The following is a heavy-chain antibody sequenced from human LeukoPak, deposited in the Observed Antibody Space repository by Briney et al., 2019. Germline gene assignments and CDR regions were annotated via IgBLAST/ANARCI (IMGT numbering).Heavy chain of an antibody. D-gene: IGHD1-26*01. J-gene: IGHJ4*02. V-gene: IGHV4-34*01. CDR1: GGSFSGYY. Sequence: SETLSLTCAVYGGSFSGYYWSWIRQPPGKGLEWIGAINHSGSTNYNPSLKSRVTISVDTSKNQFSLKLSSVTAADTAVYYCARDTHQEPFDYWGQGTLVTVSS. CDR3: ARDTHQEPFDY. CDR2: INHSGST.